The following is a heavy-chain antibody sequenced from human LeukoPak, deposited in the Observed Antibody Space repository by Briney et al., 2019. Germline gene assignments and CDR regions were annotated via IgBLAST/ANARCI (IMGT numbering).Heavy chain of an antibody. V-gene: IGHV3-43D*03. CDR3: ARADYVWGSYRHDAFDI. CDR2: ITWDGGVT. D-gene: IGHD3-16*02. Sequence: GGSLRLSCAASGFTFDDYAMHWVRQPPGRGLEWVSLITWDGGVTYYADSVKGRFSISRDNAKNSLYLQMNSLRAEDTALYYCARADYVWGSYRHDAFDIWGQGTMVTVSS. CDR1: GFTFDDYA. J-gene: IGHJ3*02.